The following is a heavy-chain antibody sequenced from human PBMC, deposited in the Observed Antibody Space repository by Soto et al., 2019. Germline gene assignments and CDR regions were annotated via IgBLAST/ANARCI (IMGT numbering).Heavy chain of an antibody. CDR2: ISAYNGNT. J-gene: IGHJ6*02. V-gene: IGHV1-18*01. CDR3: ARDGTKSLRGVSGSYYYYYGMDV. D-gene: IGHD1-26*01. Sequence: ASVKVSCKASGYTFTSYGISWVRQAPGQGLEWMGWISAYNGNTNYAQKLQGRVTMTTDTSTSTAYMELRSLRSDDTAVYYCARDGTKSLRGVSGSYYYYYGMDVWGQGTTVTVSS. CDR1: GYTFTSYG.